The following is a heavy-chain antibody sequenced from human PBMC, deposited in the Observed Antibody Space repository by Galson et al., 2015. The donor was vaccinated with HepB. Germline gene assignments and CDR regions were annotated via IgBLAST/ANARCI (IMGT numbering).Heavy chain of an antibody. CDR3: ARENDHYFDY. Sequence: SLRLSCAASGFTFSYYSMNWVRQAPGKGLEWVSYISSSGCTMYYADSVQGRFTISRDNAKNSLYLRMNSLRAEDTAVYFCARENDHYFDYWGQGTLVTVSS. V-gene: IGHV3-48*01. CDR1: GFTFSYYS. CDR2: ISSSGCTM. J-gene: IGHJ4*02. D-gene: IGHD1-1*01.